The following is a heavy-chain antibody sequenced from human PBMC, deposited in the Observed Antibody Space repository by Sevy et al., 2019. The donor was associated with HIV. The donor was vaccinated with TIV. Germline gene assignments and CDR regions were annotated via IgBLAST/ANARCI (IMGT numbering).Heavy chain of an antibody. V-gene: IGHV1-18*01. J-gene: IGHJ5*02. Sequence: ASVKVSCKASGYSFTNYGIDWVRQAPGQGLEWMGWISGYNGYTNYAQNLQGRVTMTTDTPTSTAYMELRSLRSDDTAIYYCAKEGKNIRSWFDPWGQGTLVTVSS. CDR1: GYSFTNYG. CDR2: ISGYNGYT. CDR3: AKEGKNIRSWFDP. D-gene: IGHD3-3*02.